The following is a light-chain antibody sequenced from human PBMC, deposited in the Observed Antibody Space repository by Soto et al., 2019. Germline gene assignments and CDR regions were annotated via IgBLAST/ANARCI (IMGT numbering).Light chain of an antibody. CDR1: QSVRSSY. V-gene: IGKV3-20*01. CDR2: GGS. CDR3: QQYSSSRT. Sequence: ERMLMQHPAALSLSSGERATLSSRASQSVRSSYFAWYQQKPGQAPRLLIYGGSSRATGIPVRFSGSGSETDFTLTITRLEPEDFAVYYCQQYSSSRTFGQGTK. J-gene: IGKJ1*01.